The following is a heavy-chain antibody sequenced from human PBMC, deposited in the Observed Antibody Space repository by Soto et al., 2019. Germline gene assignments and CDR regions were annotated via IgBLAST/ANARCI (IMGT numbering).Heavy chain of an antibody. CDR1: GVSFRDYD. Sequence: EVQLVEYGGGSVQPGESLRLSCAASGVSFRDYDMHWVRQRKGKGREWVSALGAARDPYYVGSVKGRFSVSRDNAQNSLFLQMNNLIVDDTAVYFCARAYLGRLPRRADYYYSMDVWGLGTTVTVSS. D-gene: IGHD1-26*01. CDR2: LGAARDP. CDR3: ARAYLGRLPRRADYYYSMDV. J-gene: IGHJ6*02. V-gene: IGHV3-13*05.